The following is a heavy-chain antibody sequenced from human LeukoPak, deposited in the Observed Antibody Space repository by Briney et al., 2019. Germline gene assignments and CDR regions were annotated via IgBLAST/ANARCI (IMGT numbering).Heavy chain of an antibody. J-gene: IGHJ6*02. Sequence: PGRSLRLSCAASGFTFSSYGMQWVRRAPGKGLEWVAVIWYDGSNKYYADSVKGRFTISRDNSKNTLYLQMNSLRAEDTAVYYCARALGPKGSDYYGMDVWGQGTTVTVSS. D-gene: IGHD7-27*01. CDR3: ARALGPKGSDYYGMDV. CDR2: IWYDGSNK. CDR1: GFTFSSYG. V-gene: IGHV3-33*01.